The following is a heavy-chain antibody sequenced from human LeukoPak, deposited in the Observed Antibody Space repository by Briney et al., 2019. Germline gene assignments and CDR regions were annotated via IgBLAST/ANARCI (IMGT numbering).Heavy chain of an antibody. V-gene: IGHV1-8*03. D-gene: IGHD3-22*01. CDR3: AREDYYDSGSNDY. CDR1: GYTFTGYY. Sequence: ASVKVSCKAPGYTFTGYYMHWVRQAPGQGLEWMGWMNPSSGNTGYAQKFRGRVTITRNTSISTVYMELSRLRSEDTAVYYCAREDYYDSGSNDYWGQGTLVTVSS. CDR2: MNPSSGNT. J-gene: IGHJ4*02.